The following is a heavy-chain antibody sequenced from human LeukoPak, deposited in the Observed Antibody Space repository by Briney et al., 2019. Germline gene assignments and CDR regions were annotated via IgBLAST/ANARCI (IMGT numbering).Heavy chain of an antibody. V-gene: IGHV4-34*01. J-gene: IGHJ5*02. D-gene: IGHD3-10*01. Sequence: SETLSLTCAVYGGSFSGYYWSWIRQPPGKGLEWIGEINHSGSTNYNPSLKSRVTISVDTSKNQFSLKLSSVTAADTAVYYCASQTMVRGALNWFDPWGQGTLVTVSS. CDR1: GGSFSGYY. CDR2: INHSGST. CDR3: ASQTMVRGALNWFDP.